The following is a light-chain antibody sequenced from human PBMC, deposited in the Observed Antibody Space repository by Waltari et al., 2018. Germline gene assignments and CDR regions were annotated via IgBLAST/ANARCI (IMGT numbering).Light chain of an antibody. J-gene: IGKJ4*01. CDR3: QQTYSILPLT. CDR1: QSISSY. V-gene: IGKV1-39*01. Sequence: DIQMTQSPSSLSASLGDRVTITCRASQSISSYLNWYQQKPGQAPKVLIYAASSLQSGVPSRFSGSGSGTDFTLTISSLQPEDFATYYCQQTYSILPLTFGGGTKVEVK. CDR2: AAS.